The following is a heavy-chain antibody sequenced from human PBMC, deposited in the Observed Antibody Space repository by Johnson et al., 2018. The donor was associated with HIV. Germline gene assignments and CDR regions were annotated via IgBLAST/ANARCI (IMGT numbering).Heavy chain of an antibody. CDR3: ARDRPIAPFDI. CDR2: IYSGGST. Sequence: VQLVESGGGLVQPGGSLRLSCAASGFTVSSNYMSWVRQAPGKGLEWVSVIYSGGSTYYADSVKGRFTISRDNSKNTLYLQMNSLRAEDTAVYYCARDRPIAPFDIWGQGTMVTVSS. CDR1: GFTVSSNY. D-gene: IGHD3-22*01. V-gene: IGHV3-66*01. J-gene: IGHJ3*02.